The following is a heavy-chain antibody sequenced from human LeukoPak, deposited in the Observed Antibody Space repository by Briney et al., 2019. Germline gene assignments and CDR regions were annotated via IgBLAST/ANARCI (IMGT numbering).Heavy chain of an antibody. V-gene: IGHV2-70*11. J-gene: IGHJ4*02. Sequence: SGPAPVKPTQTLTLTCTFSGFSLSTSGMCVTWIRQPPGKALEWLARIDWDDDIYYSTSLKTRLTVSKDTSKNQVVLTLTNMDPVDTATYYCARINLRGFIDYWGQGTLVTVSS. CDR3: ARINLRGFIDY. CDR1: GFSLSTSGMC. D-gene: IGHD3-10*01. CDR2: IDWDDDI.